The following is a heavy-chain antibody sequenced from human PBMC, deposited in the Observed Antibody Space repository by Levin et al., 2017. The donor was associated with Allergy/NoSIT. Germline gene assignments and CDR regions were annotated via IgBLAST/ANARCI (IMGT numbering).Heavy chain of an antibody. V-gene: IGHV3-48*03. Sequence: TGGSLRLSCAASGFTFSSYEMNWVRQAPGKGLEWVSYISSSGSTIYYADSVKGRFTISRDNAKNSLYLQMNSLRAEDTAVYYCARDGDGSPFDYWGQGTLVTVSS. CDR1: GFTFSSYE. J-gene: IGHJ4*02. D-gene: IGHD5-24*01. CDR2: ISSSGSTI. CDR3: ARDGDGSPFDY.